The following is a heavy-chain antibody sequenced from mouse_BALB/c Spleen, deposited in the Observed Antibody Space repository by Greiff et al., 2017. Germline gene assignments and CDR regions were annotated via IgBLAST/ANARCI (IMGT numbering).Heavy chain of an antibody. CDR3: ARSDEGFAY. CDR2: ISSGSSTI. CDR1: GFTFSSFG. V-gene: IGHV5-17*02. Sequence: EVQLQESGGGLVQPGGSRKLSCAASGFTFSSFGMHWVRQAPEKGLEWVAYISSGSSTIYYADTVKGRFTISRDNPKNTLFLQMTSLRSEDTAMYYCARSDEGFAYWGQGTLVTVSA. J-gene: IGHJ3*01.